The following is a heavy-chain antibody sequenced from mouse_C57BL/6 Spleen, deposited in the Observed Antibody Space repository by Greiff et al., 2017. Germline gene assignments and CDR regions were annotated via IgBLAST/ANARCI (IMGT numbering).Heavy chain of an antibody. D-gene: IGHD1-1*01. V-gene: IGHV1-76*01. CDR2: IYPGSGNT. CDR3: ARGGTVVAHFDV. Sequence: ESGAELVRPGASVKLSCKASGYTFTDYYINWVKQRPGQGLEWIARIYPGSGNTYYNEKFKGKATLTAEKSSSTAYMQLSSLTSEDSAVYFCARGGTVVAHFDVWGTGTTVTVSS. CDR1: GYTFTDYY. J-gene: IGHJ1*03.